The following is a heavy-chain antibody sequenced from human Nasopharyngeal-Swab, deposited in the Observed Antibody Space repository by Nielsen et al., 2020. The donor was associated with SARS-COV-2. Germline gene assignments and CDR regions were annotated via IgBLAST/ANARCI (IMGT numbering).Heavy chain of an antibody. CDR3: AKGGYLKAAEAFDI. CDR2: IKQDGSEK. V-gene: IGHV3-7*03. CDR1: GFTFSSYW. J-gene: IGHJ3*02. D-gene: IGHD6-13*01. Sequence: GESLKISCAASGFTFSSYWMSWIRQAPGKGLEWVANIKQDGSEKYYVDSVKGRFTISRDNAKNSLYLQMNSLRAEDTAVYYCAKGGYLKAAEAFDIWGQGTMVTVSS.